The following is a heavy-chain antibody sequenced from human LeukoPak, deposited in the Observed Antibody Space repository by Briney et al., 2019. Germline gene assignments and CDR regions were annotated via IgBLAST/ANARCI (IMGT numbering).Heavy chain of an antibody. J-gene: IGHJ4*02. V-gene: IGHV1-18*01. CDR1: GYIFTNFG. CDR3: ARDLTHRRNYDNSGYQIVPAF. D-gene: IGHD3-22*01. Sequence: GASVKVSCKASGYIFTNFGISWVRQARGQGLEWMGWISGYNGNTKYVQKFQGRVTMTTDTSTSTAYMELRSLRPHDTAVYYCARDLTHRRNYDNSGYQIVPAFWGQGTLVTVSS. CDR2: ISGYNGNT.